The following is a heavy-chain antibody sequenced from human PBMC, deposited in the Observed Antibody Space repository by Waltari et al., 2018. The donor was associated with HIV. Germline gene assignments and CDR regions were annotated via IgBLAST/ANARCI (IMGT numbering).Heavy chain of an antibody. J-gene: IGHJ4*02. Sequence: QLQLQESGPGLVKPSETLSLTCTVSGGSISSSSYYWGWIRPPPGRGREGIGSIYYSGSTYYNPSLKSRVTISVDTSKNQFSLKLSSVTAADTAVYYCARQGITMVRGVILHPYYFDYWGQGTLVTVSS. D-gene: IGHD3-10*01. V-gene: IGHV4-39*01. CDR3: ARQGITMVRGVILHPYYFDY. CDR2: IYYSGST. CDR1: GGSISSSSYY.